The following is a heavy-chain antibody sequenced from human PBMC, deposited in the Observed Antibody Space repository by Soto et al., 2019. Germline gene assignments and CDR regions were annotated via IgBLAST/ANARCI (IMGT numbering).Heavy chain of an antibody. CDR2: FGGSAAYI. CDR3: VRDHAWAFDS. CDR1: GFTFSSYT. D-gene: IGHD2-2*01. Sequence: GGSLRLSCVASGFTFSSYTFNWVRQAPGKGLEWISYFGGSAAYIYYADSVKGRFTISRDDAKSSLYLQMNSLRVEDTAVYFCVRDHAWAFDSWSQGTQVTSPQ. V-gene: IGHV3-21*05. J-gene: IGHJ4*02.